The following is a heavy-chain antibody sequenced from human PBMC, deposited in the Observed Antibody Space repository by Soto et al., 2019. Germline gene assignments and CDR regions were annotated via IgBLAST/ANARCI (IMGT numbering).Heavy chain of an antibody. V-gene: IGHV4-39*01. D-gene: IGHD3-9*01. CDR1: GGSISSSSYY. CDR2: IYYSGST. J-gene: IGHJ4*02. Sequence: QLQLQESGPGLVKPSETLSLTCTVSGGSISSSSYYWGWIRQPPGKGLEWIGSIYYSGSTYYNPSLKSRVTISVDTSKTQFSLKLSSVTAADTAVYYCATTLSYDILTGYHYYFDYWGQGTLVTVSS. CDR3: ATTLSYDILTGYHYYFDY.